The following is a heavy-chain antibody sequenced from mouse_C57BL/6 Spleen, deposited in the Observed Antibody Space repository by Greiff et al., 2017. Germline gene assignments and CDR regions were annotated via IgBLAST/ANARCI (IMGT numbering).Heavy chain of an antibody. CDR2: IDPETGGT. D-gene: IGHD1-1*01. J-gene: IGHJ2*01. CDR3: TNYGSPYFDY. CDR1: GYTFTDYE. V-gene: IGHV1-15*01. Sequence: VQLQQSGAELVRPGASVTLSCKASGYTFTDYEMHWVKQTPVHGLEWIGAIDPETGGTAYSQKFKGKAILTADKSSSTAYMELRSLTSEDSAVYYCTNYGSPYFDYWGQGTTLTVSS.